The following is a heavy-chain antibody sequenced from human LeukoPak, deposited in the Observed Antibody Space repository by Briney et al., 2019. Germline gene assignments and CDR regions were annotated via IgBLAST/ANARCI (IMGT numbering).Heavy chain of an antibody. Sequence: GRSLRLSCAASGFTFSSYSMNWVRQAPGKGLEWVSSISSSSSYIYYADSVKGRFTISRDNAKNSLYLQMNSLRAEDTAVYYCARGRYSGYDFSFEYWGQGTLVTVSS. D-gene: IGHD5-12*01. CDR3: ARGRYSGYDFSFEY. CDR1: GFTFSSYS. J-gene: IGHJ4*02. V-gene: IGHV3-21*01. CDR2: ISSSSSYI.